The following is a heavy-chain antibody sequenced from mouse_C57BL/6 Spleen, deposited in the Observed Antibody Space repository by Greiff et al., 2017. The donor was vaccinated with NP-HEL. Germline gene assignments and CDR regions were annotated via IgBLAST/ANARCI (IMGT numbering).Heavy chain of an antibody. CDR2: ISSGGSYT. Sequence: EVQLQQSGGDLVKPGGSLKLSCAASGFTFSSYGMSWVRQTPDKRLEWVATISSGGSYTYYPDSVKGRFTISRDNAKNTLYLQMSSLKSEDTAMYYCARHGVSSYREDAMDYWGQGTSVTVSS. J-gene: IGHJ4*01. V-gene: IGHV5-6*01. CDR3: ARHGVSSYREDAMDY. CDR1: GFTFSSYG. D-gene: IGHD1-1*01.